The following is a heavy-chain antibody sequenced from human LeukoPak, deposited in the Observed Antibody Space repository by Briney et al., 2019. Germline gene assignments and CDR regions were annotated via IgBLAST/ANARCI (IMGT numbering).Heavy chain of an antibody. CDR1: GGSISSSNW. Sequence: PSGTLSLTCAVSGGSISSSNWWSWVRQPPGKGLKWIGEIYHSGSTNYNPSLKSRVTMSVDTSKNQFSLKLSSVTAADTAVYYCARGHTAMVPRFDYWGQGTLVTVSS. CDR2: IYHSGST. D-gene: IGHD5-18*01. J-gene: IGHJ4*02. CDR3: ARGHTAMVPRFDY. V-gene: IGHV4-4*02.